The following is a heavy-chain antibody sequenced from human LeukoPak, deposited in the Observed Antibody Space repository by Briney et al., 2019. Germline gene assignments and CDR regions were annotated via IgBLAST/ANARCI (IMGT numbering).Heavy chain of an antibody. CDR2: ISNGKT. J-gene: IGHJ5*02. V-gene: IGHV3-23*01. D-gene: IGHD2-21*02. CDR1: GFPFSSHA. CDR3: VREAGYCASVCLKSNWFDP. Sequence: PGGSLRLSCAASGFPFSSHAMSWVRQPPGKGLEWVSAISNGKTYYADSVRGRFTISREDSKNTVYLQMNSLRDEDTALYYCVREAGYCASVCLKSNWFDPWGQGTLVTVSS.